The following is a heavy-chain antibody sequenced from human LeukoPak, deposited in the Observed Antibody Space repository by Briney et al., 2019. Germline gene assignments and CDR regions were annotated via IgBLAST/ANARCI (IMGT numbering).Heavy chain of an antibody. CDR2: ISWDGGST. Sequence: PGGSLRLSCAASGFTFDDYAMHWVRQAPGKGLEWVSLISWDGGSTYYADSVKGRFTISRDNSKNSLYPQMNSLRAEDTALCYCAKDRDTFNSYYYGMDVWGKGTTVTVSS. J-gene: IGHJ6*04. D-gene: IGHD3-16*01. CDR1: GFTFDDYA. V-gene: IGHV3-43D*04. CDR3: AKDRDTFNSYYYGMDV.